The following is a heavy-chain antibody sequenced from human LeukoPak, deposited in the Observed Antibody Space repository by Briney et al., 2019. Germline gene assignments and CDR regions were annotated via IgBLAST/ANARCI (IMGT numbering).Heavy chain of an antibody. CDR3: ARDSGRRYYYDSSGY. CDR1: GYTFTSYY. J-gene: IGHJ4*02. D-gene: IGHD3-22*01. V-gene: IGHV1-46*01. CDR2: INPSGGSA. Sequence: GASVKVSCKASGYTFTSYYMHWVRQAPGQGLEWMGIINPSGGSASYAQKFQGRVTMTRDTSISTAYMELSRLRSDDTAVYYCARDSGRRYYYDSSGYWGQGTLVTVSS.